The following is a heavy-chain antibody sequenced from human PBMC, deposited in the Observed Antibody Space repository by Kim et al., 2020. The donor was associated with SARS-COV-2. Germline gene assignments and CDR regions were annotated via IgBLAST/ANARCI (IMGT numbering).Heavy chain of an antibody. CDR1: GGSISSSNW. D-gene: IGHD3-10*01. CDR2: IYHSGST. V-gene: IGHV4-4*02. J-gene: IGHJ6*02. CDR3: ARGLLWFGELFSRYYYYGMDV. Sequence: SETLSLTCAVSGGSISSSNWWSWVRQPPGKGLEWIGEIYHSGSTNYNPSLKSRVTISVDKSKNQFSLKLSSVTAADTAVYYCARGLLWFGELFSRYYYYGMDVWGQGTTVTVSS.